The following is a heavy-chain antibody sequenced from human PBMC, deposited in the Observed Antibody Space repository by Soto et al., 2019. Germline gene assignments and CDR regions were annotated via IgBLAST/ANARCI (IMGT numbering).Heavy chain of an antibody. J-gene: IGHJ5*02. V-gene: IGHV4-31*03. CDR3: ARLSYYYDSSGYYENWFDP. CDR2: IYYSGST. CDR1: GGSISSGGYY. D-gene: IGHD3-22*01. Sequence: QVQLQESGPGLVKPSQTLSLTCTVSGGSISSGGYYWSWIRQHPGKGLEWIGYIYYSGSTYYNPSLKSRVTISVDTSKNQLSLKLSSVTAADTAVYYCARLSYYYDSSGYYENWFDPWGQGTLVTVSS.